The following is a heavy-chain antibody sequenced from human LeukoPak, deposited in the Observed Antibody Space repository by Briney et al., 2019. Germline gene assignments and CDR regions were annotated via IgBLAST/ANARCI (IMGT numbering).Heavy chain of an antibody. CDR2: ISYDGSNK. D-gene: IGHD2/OR15-2a*01. CDR3: ARSIDVTYYYYGMDV. J-gene: IGHJ6*02. CDR1: GFTFSSYA. V-gene: IGHV3-30-3*01. Sequence: GGSLRLSCAASGFTFSSYAMHWVRQAPGKGLEWVAVISYDGSNKYYADSVKGRFTISRDNSKNTLYLQMSSLRAEDTAVYYCARSIDVTYYYYGMDVWGQGTTVTVSS.